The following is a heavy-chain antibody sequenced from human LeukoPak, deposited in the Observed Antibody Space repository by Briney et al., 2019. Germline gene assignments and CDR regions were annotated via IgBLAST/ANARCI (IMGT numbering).Heavy chain of an antibody. D-gene: IGHD4-11*01. Sequence: GGSLTLSCAASGFTFSTYAMSWVPPAPRKGVEWVSAVSGSGAATYSADSVKGRFTIYRDNAKNSRYLQMNSLRAEDTAAYYCARDSHTYSHYYYGMDVWGQGTTVTVSS. V-gene: IGHV3-23*01. CDR1: GFTFSTYA. CDR3: ARDSHTYSHYYYGMDV. J-gene: IGHJ6*02. CDR2: VSGSGAAT.